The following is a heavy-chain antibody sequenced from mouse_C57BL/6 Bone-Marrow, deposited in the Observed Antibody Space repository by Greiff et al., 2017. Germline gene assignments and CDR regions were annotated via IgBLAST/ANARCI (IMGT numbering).Heavy chain of an antibody. D-gene: IGHD1-1*01. CDR2: IDPENGAT. Sequence: EVQLQQSGAELVRPGASVKLSCTASGFNIQDDYMHWVKQRPEQGLEWIGWIDPENGATAYASKSQGKATITADTSSNTAYLQLSSLTSEDTAVYYCTTSITTVVAEEGYYFDDWGKGTTLTVSS. CDR1: GFNIQDDY. CDR3: TTSITTVVAEEGYYFDD. V-gene: IGHV14-4*01. J-gene: IGHJ2*01.